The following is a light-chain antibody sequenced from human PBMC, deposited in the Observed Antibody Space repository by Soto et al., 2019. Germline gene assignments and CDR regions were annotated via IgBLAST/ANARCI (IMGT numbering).Light chain of an antibody. CDR2: GAS. Sequence: EIVLTQSPGTLSLSPGERATLSCRASQSVSSNYLAWYQQKPGQAPRLLIYGASSRATGIPDRFSGSGSGTDFTLTISRLEPEDVAVYYCQHYAGSPPDFGQGTKLQIK. CDR1: QSVSSNY. V-gene: IGKV3-20*01. CDR3: QHYAGSPPD. J-gene: IGKJ2*01.